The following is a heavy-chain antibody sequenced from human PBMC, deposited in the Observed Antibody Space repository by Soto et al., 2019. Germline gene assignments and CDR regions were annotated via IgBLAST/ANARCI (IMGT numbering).Heavy chain of an antibody. D-gene: IGHD3-9*01. CDR1: GFTFSSYG. CDR2: IWYDGSNK. Sequence: QVQLVESGGGVVQPGRSLRLSCAASGFTFSSYGMHWVRQAPGKGLEWVAVIWYDGSNKYYADSVKGRFTISRDNSKNTLYLQMNSLRAEDTAVYYCARDGERILTGFDNWFDPWGQGTLVTVS. J-gene: IGHJ5*02. CDR3: ARDGERILTGFDNWFDP. V-gene: IGHV3-33*01.